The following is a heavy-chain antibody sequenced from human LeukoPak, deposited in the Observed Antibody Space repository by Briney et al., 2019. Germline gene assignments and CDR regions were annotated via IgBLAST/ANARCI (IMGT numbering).Heavy chain of an antibody. Sequence: PSETLSLTCTVSGGSISSGGYYWRWIRQHPGTGLEWIGYIHYSGSTYYNPSLKSRVTISVDTSKNQFSLKLSSVTAADTAVYYCARAPPYTMIVVALDAFDIWGQGTMVTVSS. CDR3: ARAPPYTMIVVALDAFDI. J-gene: IGHJ3*02. CDR1: GGSISSGGYY. D-gene: IGHD3-22*01. V-gene: IGHV4-31*03. CDR2: IHYSGST.